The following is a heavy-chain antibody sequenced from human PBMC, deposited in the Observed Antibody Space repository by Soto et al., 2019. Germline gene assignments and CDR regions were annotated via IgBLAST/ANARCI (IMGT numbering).Heavy chain of an antibody. CDR3: ARVNYYDSSGYQAWFDP. J-gene: IGHJ5*02. CDR1: GYTFTSYG. CDR2: ISAYNGNT. D-gene: IGHD3-22*01. V-gene: IGHV1-18*01. Sequence: GASVKVSCKASGYTFTSYGISWVRQAPGQGLEWMGWISAYNGNTNYAQKLQGRVTMTTDTSTSTAYMELRSLRSDDTAVYYCARVNYYDSSGYQAWFDPWGQGTLVTVSS.